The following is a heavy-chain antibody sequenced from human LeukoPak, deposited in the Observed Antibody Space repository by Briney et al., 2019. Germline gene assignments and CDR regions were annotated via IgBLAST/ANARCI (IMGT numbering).Heavy chain of an antibody. J-gene: IGHJ4*02. CDR2: IRSKAYGGTA. CDR1: GLTFGDHS. Sequence: GGSLRLSCTASGLTFGDHSVSWFRQPPGKGLEWVGLIRSKAYGGTAEYAASVKGRFTISRDDSKSVAYLQMDSLKTEETAVYYCTREIRYFDWFQADYWGQGTLVTVSS. V-gene: IGHV3-49*03. D-gene: IGHD3-9*01. CDR3: TREIRYFDWFQADY.